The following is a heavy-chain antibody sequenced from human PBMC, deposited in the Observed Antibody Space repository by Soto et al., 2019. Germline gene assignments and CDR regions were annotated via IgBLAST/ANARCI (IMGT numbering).Heavy chain of an antibody. Sequence: EVQLVESGGGLVQPGGSLRLSCAASGFTFTSYWMTWVRQAPGKGLEWVANIKQDGGEKYYVGSVKGRFTISRDNAKNSLYLQLDSLRAEDAAVYYCARGAFPTWGTYPLDYWGQGTLVTVSS. CDR1: GFTFTSYW. D-gene: IGHD3-16*02. V-gene: IGHV3-7*04. J-gene: IGHJ4*02. CDR3: ARGAFPTWGTYPLDY. CDR2: IKQDGGEK.